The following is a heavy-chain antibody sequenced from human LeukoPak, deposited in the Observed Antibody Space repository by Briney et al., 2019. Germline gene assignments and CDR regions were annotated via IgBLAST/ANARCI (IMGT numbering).Heavy chain of an antibody. Sequence: ASVKVPFKVSGYTLTELSMHWVRQAPGKGLEWMGGFDPEDGETIYAQKFQGRVTMTEDTSTDTAYMEVRSLRSEDTAVYSCATGLMTTVVTAGYDYWGQGTLVTVSS. CDR3: ATGLMTTVVTAGYDY. CDR2: FDPEDGET. CDR1: GYTLTELS. V-gene: IGHV1-24*01. D-gene: IGHD4-23*01. J-gene: IGHJ4*02.